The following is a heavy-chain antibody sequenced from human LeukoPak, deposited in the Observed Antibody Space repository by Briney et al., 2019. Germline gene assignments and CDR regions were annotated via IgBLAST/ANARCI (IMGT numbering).Heavy chain of an antibody. CDR3: ASGSVVVPFDY. Sequence: PGGSLRLSCAASGFTVSSNYMGWVRQAPGKGLEWASVIYSGGSTYYADSVKGRFTISRDNSKNTLYLQMNSLRAEDTAVYYCASGSVVVPFDYWGQGTLVTVSS. J-gene: IGHJ4*02. CDR1: GFTVSSNY. V-gene: IGHV3-53*01. D-gene: IGHD2-15*01. CDR2: IYSGGST.